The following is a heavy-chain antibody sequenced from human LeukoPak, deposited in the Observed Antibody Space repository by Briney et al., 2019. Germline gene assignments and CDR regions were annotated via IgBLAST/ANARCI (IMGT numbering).Heavy chain of an antibody. CDR3: ARGSSGYSGYDAASDY. CDR2: ICAYNGNT. J-gene: IGHJ4*02. CDR1: GYTFTSSG. Sequence: ASVNVSCKASGYTFTSSGINWVRQAPGQGLEWMGWICAYNGNTNYAQKFQGRVTMTIDTSTSTGYMELRSLRSDDTAVYYCARGSSGYSGYDAASDYWGQGTLVTVSS. D-gene: IGHD5-12*01. V-gene: IGHV1-18*01.